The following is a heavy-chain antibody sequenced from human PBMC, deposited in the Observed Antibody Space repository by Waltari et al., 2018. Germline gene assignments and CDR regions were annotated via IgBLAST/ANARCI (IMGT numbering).Heavy chain of an antibody. V-gene: IGHV4-34*01. Sequence: QVPLQQWGAGLLKPSETLSITCAVYGGSFSGYYWSWIRQPPGKGLEWIGEINHSGSTNYIPSLNSRVTISVDTSKNQFSLKLSSVTAADTAVYYCARGPGSSWGQGTLVTVSS. CDR3: ARGPGSS. CDR1: GGSFSGYY. CDR2: INHSGST. J-gene: IGHJ4*02. D-gene: IGHD6-13*01.